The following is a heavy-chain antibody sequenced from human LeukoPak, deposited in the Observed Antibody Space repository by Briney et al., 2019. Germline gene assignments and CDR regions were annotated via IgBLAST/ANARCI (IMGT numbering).Heavy chain of an antibody. Sequence: PSETLSLTCAVYGGSLSGYYWSWIRQPPGKGLEWIGEINHSGSTNYNPSLKSRVTISVDTSKNQFSLKLSSVTAADTAVYYCARSYSSSSPCYFDHWGQGTLVTVSS. CDR1: GGSLSGYY. V-gene: IGHV4-34*01. D-gene: IGHD6-6*01. CDR3: ARSYSSSSPCYFDH. CDR2: INHSGST. J-gene: IGHJ4*02.